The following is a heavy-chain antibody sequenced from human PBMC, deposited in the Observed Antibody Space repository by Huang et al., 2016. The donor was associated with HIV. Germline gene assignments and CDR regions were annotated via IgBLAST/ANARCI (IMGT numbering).Heavy chain of an antibody. J-gene: IGHJ4*02. CDR1: ESTLTELS. CDR2: FDPEIGET. V-gene: IGHV1-24*01. Sequence: QVQLVQSRAEVKKPGASVKVSCKVSESTLTELSIHWVSQHPGKGLELIGGFDPEIGETIYAQKFQGRVTMTEDTSTETAFMELSGLRPEDTAVYYCATGFDVFFDFWGQGTLVTVSS. D-gene: IGHD3-9*01. CDR3: ATGFDVFFDF.